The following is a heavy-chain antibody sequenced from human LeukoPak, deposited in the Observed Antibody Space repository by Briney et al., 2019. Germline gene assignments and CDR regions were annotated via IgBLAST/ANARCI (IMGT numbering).Heavy chain of an antibody. J-gene: IGHJ4*02. Sequence: ASVKVSCKASGGTFSSYAISWVRQAPGQGLEWMGGIIPIFGTANYAQKFQGRVTITTDESTSTAYMELSSLRSEDTAVYYCARTSLSPYNWKPVAFDCWGQGTLVTVSS. CDR1: GGTFSSYA. CDR3: ARTSLSPYNWKPVAFDC. V-gene: IGHV1-69*05. CDR2: IIPIFGTA. D-gene: IGHD1-20*01.